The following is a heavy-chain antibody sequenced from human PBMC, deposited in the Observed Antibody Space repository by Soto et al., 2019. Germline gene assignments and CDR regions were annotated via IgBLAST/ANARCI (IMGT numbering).Heavy chain of an antibody. V-gene: IGHV4-39*01. J-gene: IGHJ3*02. Sequence: SETLSLTCTVSGGSISSSSYYWGWIRQPPGKGLEWIGSIYYSGNTYYNPSLKSRVTISVDTPKNQFSLKLSSVTAADTAVYYCARVQVPDVLRYFDYAFDSWGQGTMVTVAS. D-gene: IGHD3-9*01. CDR2: IYYSGNT. CDR1: GGSISSSSYY. CDR3: ARVQVPDVLRYFDYAFDS.